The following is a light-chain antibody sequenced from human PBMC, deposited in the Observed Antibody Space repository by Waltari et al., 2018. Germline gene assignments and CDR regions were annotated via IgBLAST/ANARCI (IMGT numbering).Light chain of an antibody. V-gene: IGLV2-14*03. J-gene: IGLJ2*01. CDR2: HVR. Sequence: QSALTHPASPLWSPEQPIPIPCIGPSSDVCVYIYVSWYQQHPGKAPKVMIYHVRNRPSGVSNRFAGSKSGNTASLTICGLQAEEEADYYCSSYTRGNTVIYGGGNRLTVL. CDR1: SSDVCVYIY. CDR3: SSYTRGNTVI.